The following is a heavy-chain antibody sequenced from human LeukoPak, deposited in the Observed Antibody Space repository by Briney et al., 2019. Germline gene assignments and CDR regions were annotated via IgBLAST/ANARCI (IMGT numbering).Heavy chain of an antibody. V-gene: IGHV4-30-4*01. Sequence: SETLSLTCTVSGGSIISNNYYWSWIRQPPGKGLEWIGYIYYSGSTYYTPSLKSRVTISVDTSKNQFSLNLSSVTAADTAVYYCARVVRYYDFSKTEYYYYYYYMDVWGKGTTVTVSS. D-gene: IGHD3-3*01. CDR2: IYYSGST. CDR3: ARVVRYYDFSKTEYYYYYYYMDV. CDR1: GGSIISNNYY. J-gene: IGHJ6*03.